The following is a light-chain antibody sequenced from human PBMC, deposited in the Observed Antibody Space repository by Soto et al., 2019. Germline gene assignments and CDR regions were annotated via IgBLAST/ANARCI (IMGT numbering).Light chain of an antibody. Sequence: DIVMTQSPDSLAVSLGEGATINCKSSQSLLHLAWYQQKPGQPPKLLIYWASTRESGVPDRFSGSGSGTDFTRTSSSLQAEDVAVYYCQQYYTTPVTFGQGTKVEIK. V-gene: IGKV4-1*01. CDR3: QQYYTTPVT. CDR2: WAS. J-gene: IGKJ1*01. CDR1: QSLLH.